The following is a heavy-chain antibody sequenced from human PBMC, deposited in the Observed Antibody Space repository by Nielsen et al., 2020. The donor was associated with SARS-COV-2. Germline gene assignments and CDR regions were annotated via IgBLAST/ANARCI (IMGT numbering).Heavy chain of an antibody. D-gene: IGHD3-10*01. V-gene: IGHV4-30-4*01. Sequence: SETLSLTCTVSGGSISSGDYYWSWIRQPPGKGLEWIGYIHYSGSTYYNPSLKSRVTISVDTSKNQFSLKLSSVTAADTAVYYCARGGTMVRGRRYYYGMDVWGQGTTVTVSS. CDR1: GGSISSGDYY. J-gene: IGHJ6*02. CDR3: ARGGTMVRGRRYYYGMDV. CDR2: IHYSGST.